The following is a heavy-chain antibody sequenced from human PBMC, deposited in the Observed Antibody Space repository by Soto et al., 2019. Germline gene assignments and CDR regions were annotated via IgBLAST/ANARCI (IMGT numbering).Heavy chain of an antibody. D-gene: IGHD2-21*01. J-gene: IGHJ3*02. V-gene: IGHV3-74*01. Sequence: GGSLRLSCAASGFTFSSYWMHWVRQAPGKGLVWVSRINSDGSSTSYADSVKGRFTISRDNAKNTLYLQMNSLRAEDTAVYYCARDGTYCGGDCYSDVVDIWGQGTMVTVSS. CDR1: GFTFSSYW. CDR2: INSDGSST. CDR3: ARDGTYCGGDCYSDVVDI.